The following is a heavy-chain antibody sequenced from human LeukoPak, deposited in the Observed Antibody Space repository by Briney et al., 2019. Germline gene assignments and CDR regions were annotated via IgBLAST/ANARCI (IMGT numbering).Heavy chain of an antibody. CDR1: GGSISSSSYY. Sequence: SETLYLTCNVSGGSISSSSYYWGWVGPPPGKGLEWIGSIYYSGSTYYNASLQSRVTISIETSKNHFSLRLNSVTAADTAMYYCAKSGGYGLIDYWGQGTLVTVSS. CDR3: AKSGGYGLIDY. CDR2: IYYSGST. V-gene: IGHV4-39*02. J-gene: IGHJ4*02. D-gene: IGHD1-26*01.